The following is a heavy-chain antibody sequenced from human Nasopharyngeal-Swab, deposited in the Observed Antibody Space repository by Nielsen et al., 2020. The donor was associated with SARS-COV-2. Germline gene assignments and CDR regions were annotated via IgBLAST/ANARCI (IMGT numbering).Heavy chain of an antibody. CDR3: ARDEILDY. CDR1: GFTFSPYW. V-gene: IGHV3-7*01. J-gene: IGHJ4*02. Sequence: GESLKISCAASGFTFSPYWMTWVRQAPGKGLERVANVKQDGTEKYFVDSVKGRFTISRGNAKNSLYLHMNSLRAEDTAVYYCARDEILDYWGQGTLVTVSS. CDR2: VKQDGTEK. D-gene: IGHD2/OR15-2a*01.